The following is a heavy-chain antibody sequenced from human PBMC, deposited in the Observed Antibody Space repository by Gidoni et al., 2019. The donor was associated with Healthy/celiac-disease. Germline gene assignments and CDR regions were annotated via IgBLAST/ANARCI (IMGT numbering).Heavy chain of an antibody. J-gene: IGHJ4*02. CDR2: ISSSGSTI. CDR1: GFTFSSYE. Sequence: EVQLVESGGGLVQPGGSLRLSCAASGFTFSSYEMNWVRQAPGKGLEWVSYISSSGSTIYYADSVKGRFTISRDNAKNSLYLQMNSLRAEDTAVYYCARLYRNVDLRWVDYWGQGTLVTVSS. V-gene: IGHV3-48*03. D-gene: IGHD3-3*01. CDR3: ARLYRNVDLRWVDY.